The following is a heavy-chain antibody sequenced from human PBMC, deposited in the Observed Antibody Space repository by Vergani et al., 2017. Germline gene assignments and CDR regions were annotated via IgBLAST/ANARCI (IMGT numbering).Heavy chain of an antibody. CDR3: ARMYSGSYFRYYYYYGMDV. CDR2: INHSGST. V-gene: IGHV4-34*01. J-gene: IGHJ6*02. CDR1: GGSFSGYY. Sequence: QVQLQESGPGLVKPSETLSLTCAVYGGSFSGYYWSWIRQPPGKGLEWIGEINHSGSTNYNPSLKSRVTISVDTSKNQFSLKLSSVTAADTAVYYCARMYSGSYFRYYYYYGMDVWGQGTTVTVSS. D-gene: IGHD1-26*01.